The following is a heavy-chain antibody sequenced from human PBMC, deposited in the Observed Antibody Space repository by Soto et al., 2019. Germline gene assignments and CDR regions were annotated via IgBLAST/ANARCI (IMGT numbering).Heavy chain of an antibody. CDR3: ARRLVTTHQFDY. CDR1: GLSLSTSGVG. Sequence: QITLKESGPTLVKPTQTLTLTCTFSGLSLSTSGVGVGWIRQPPGKTLEWLALIYWDDDKRYSPSLKNRLTITRDASKNQVVLTMTNMEPVDTATYYCARRLVTTHQFDYWGQGILVTVSS. V-gene: IGHV2-5*02. J-gene: IGHJ4*02. D-gene: IGHD4-17*01. CDR2: IYWDDDK.